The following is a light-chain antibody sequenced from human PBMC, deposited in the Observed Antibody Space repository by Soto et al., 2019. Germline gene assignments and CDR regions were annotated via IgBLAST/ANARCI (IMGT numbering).Light chain of an antibody. CDR2: GIS. J-gene: IGKJ3*01. Sequence: ESVLTQSPGTLSLCPGERATLSCRVSQSVSNSYFAWYQQKPGQAPRLLIYGISSRATGIPDRFSGSGSGTDFTLTISSLEPEDFVVYYCQQYVTSPSTFGPGTKVDIK. CDR3: QQYVTSPST. CDR1: QSVSNSY. V-gene: IGKV3-20*01.